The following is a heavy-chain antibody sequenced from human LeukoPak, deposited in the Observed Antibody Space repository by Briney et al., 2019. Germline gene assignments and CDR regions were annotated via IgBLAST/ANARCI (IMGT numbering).Heavy chain of an antibody. CDR1: GYTLTELS. J-gene: IGHJ5*02. V-gene: IGHV1-24*01. CDR2: FDPEDGET. D-gene: IGHD1-26*01. CDR3: ARDNSVGDNAWWFDP. Sequence: ASVKVSCKVSGYTLTELSMHWVRQAPGKGLEWMGGFDPEDGETIYAQKLQGRVTMTRDMSTSTDYMELSSLRSEDTAIYYCARDNSVGDNAWWFDPWGQGTLVTVSS.